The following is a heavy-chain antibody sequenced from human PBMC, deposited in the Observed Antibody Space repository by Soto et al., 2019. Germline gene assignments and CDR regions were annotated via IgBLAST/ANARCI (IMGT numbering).Heavy chain of an antibody. CDR1: GFPFRSYT. D-gene: IGHD6-13*01. CDR2: ISSSSSTI. J-gene: IGHJ5*02. Sequence: GGSLRLSCTASGFPFRSYTMNWVSPAPGKGLEWVSYISSSSSTIYYADSVKGRFTISRDNAKNSLYLQMNSLRAEDTAVYYCARHPERIAQIGWFDPWGQGTLVTVSS. V-gene: IGHV3-48*01. CDR3: ARHPERIAQIGWFDP.